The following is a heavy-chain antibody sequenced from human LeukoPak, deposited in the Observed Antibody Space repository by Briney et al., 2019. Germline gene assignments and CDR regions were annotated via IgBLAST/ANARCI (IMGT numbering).Heavy chain of an antibody. V-gene: IGHV2-5*01. CDR1: GLSLSTSGVG. J-gene: IGHJ4*02. CDR3: ADSRWPRADFDY. Sequence: SGPTLVKPTQTLTLTCTLSGLSLSTSGVGVGWIRQPPGKALEWLALIYWNDEKRYSPSLKSRLTITKDTSKIQVVLAMANRDPVDTATYYCADSRWPRADFDYWGQGTLVTVSS. CDR2: IYWNDEK. D-gene: IGHD4-23*01.